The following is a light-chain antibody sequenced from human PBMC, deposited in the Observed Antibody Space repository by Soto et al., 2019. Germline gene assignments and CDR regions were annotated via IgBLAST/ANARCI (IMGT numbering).Light chain of an antibody. CDR2: GVS. CDR3: QQYGSSPWI. J-gene: IGKJ1*01. V-gene: IGKV3-20*01. CDR1: QSASTTY. Sequence: EIVLTQSPGTPSLSPGERVTLSCRASQSASTTYLACYQQKPGQAPRLLIYGVSSRATGIPDRFSGSGSGTDFTLTISRLEPEDFAVYYCQQYGSSPWIFGQGTKV.